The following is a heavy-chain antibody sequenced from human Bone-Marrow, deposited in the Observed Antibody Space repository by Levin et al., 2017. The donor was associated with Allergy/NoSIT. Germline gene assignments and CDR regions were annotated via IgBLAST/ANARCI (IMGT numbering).Heavy chain of an antibody. CDR1: GFTFSSYS. J-gene: IGHJ6*02. D-gene: IGHD3-22*01. V-gene: IGHV3-21*01. Sequence: PGGSLRLSCAASGFTFSSYSMNWVRQAPGKGLEWVSSISSSSSYIYYADSVKGRFTISRDNAKNSLYLQMNSLRAEDTAVYYCARTYYYDSSGYYPKYYYYGMDVWGQGTTVTVSS. CDR3: ARTYYYDSSGYYPKYYYYGMDV. CDR2: ISSSSSYI.